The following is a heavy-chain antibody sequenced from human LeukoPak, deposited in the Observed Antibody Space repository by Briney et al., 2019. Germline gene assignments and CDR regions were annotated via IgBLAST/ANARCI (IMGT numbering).Heavy chain of an antibody. J-gene: IGHJ6*02. CDR1: GFTFSSYA. V-gene: IGHV3-23*01. CDR2: ISGSGGST. Sequence: GGSLRLSCAASGFTFSSYAMSWVRQAPGKGLEWVSAISGSGGSTYYADSVKGRFTISRDNSKNTLYLQMNSLRAEDTAVYYCAKDSTSSSWFDYYYYGMDVWGQGTTVTVSS. D-gene: IGHD6-13*01. CDR3: AKDSTSSSWFDYYYYGMDV.